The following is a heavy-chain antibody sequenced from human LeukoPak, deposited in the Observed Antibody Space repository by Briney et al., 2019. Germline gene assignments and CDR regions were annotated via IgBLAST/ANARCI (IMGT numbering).Heavy chain of an antibody. CDR3: ARAGYSSSFDWFDP. CDR2: IKQDGSEK. V-gene: IGHV3-7*01. Sequence: GGSLRLSCAASGFTFSSYWMSWVRQAPGKGLEWVANIKQDGSEKYYVDSVKGRFTISRDNAKNSLYLQMNSLRAEDTAVYYCARAGYSSSFDWFDPWGQGTLVTVSS. CDR1: GFTFSSYW. D-gene: IGHD6-6*01. J-gene: IGHJ5*02.